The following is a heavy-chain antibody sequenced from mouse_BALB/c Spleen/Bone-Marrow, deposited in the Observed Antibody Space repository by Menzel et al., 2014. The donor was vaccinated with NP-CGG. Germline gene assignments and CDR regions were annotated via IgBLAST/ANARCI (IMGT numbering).Heavy chain of an antibody. V-gene: IGHV2-2*02. CDR3: ARKCELAWFAY. D-gene: IGHD4-1*01. J-gene: IGHJ3*01. CDR2: IWRGGST. Sequence: QVQLQQSGPGLVQPSQSLSITCTVSGFSLTSYGVHWVRQSPGKGLEWLGVIWRGGSTGYNAAFISRLSISKDNSKSQVFFKMNSLPDTDTAIYYCARKCELAWFAYRGQGTLVTVSA. CDR1: GFSLTSYG.